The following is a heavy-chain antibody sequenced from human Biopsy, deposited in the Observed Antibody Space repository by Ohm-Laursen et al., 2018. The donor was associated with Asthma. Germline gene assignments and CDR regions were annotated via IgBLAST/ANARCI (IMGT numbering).Heavy chain of an antibody. D-gene: IGHD5-12*01. CDR2: LIPVLGTA. Sequence: SVKVSCKASGGSFSNYAISWVRQAPRQGLEWMGGLIPVLGTADYAQMFEGRVTITADESTSTAYMELSCLRSEDTAVYFCARGYSGSDRIVYYYSGMEVWGPGTTVTVSS. CDR3: ARGYSGSDRIVYYYSGMEV. CDR1: GGSFSNYA. J-gene: IGHJ6*02. V-gene: IGHV1-69*13.